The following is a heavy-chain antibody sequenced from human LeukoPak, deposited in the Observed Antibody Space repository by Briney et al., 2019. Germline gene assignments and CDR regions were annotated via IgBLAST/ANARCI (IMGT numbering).Heavy chain of an antibody. V-gene: IGHV4-34*01. CDR3: ATMGSGSYFNY. J-gene: IGHJ4*02. CDR1: GGPFSIYC. D-gene: IGHD1-26*01. CDR2: INQSGST. Sequence: SETLSLTCGVYGGPFSIYCWNWIRQSPGKGLEWIGEINQSGSTQYNPSLKSRVTISVDTSKNQFSLKLNSVTAADTAVYYCATMGSGSYFNYWGQGSLVTVSS.